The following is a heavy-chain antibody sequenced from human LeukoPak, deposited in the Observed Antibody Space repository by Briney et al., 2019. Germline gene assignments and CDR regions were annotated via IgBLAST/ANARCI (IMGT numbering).Heavy chain of an antibody. CDR2: IIPILGVA. CDR1: GGTFSSYA. J-gene: IGHJ4*02. V-gene: IGHV1-69*04. Sequence: SVKVSCKASGGTFSSYAISWVRQAPGQGLEWMGRIIPILGVANYAQKFQGRVTITADKSTSTAYMELSSLRSEDTAVYYCARDLIAAAGFDYWGQGTLVTVSS. D-gene: IGHD6-13*01. CDR3: ARDLIAAAGFDY.